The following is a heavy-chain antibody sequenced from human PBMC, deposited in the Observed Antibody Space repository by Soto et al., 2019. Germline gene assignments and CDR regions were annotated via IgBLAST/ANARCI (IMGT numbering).Heavy chain of an antibody. CDR3: AKIMAGSHYYYYGMDV. CDR1: GYSFATTW. J-gene: IGHJ6*02. V-gene: IGHV5-51*01. CDR2: IYPGDFDT. Sequence: GESLKISCKASGYSFATTWIGWVRQTPGKGLEWMGIIYPGDFDTKYSPSFEGHVTMSVDTSISTAYLKWSSLKASDTATYYRAKIMAGSHYYYYGMDVWGPGTTVTVSS. D-gene: IGHD3-16*01.